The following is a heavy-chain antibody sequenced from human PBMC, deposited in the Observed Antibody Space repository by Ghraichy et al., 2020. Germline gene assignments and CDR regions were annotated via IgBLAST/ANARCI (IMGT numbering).Heavy chain of an antibody. Sequence: GESLNISCVASGFTFSRFGMYWVRQAPGKGLEWVAIVWYDGSNKYYADSVKGRFTISRDNSKNTLYLQMNSLRAEDTAVYYCARGTLPLAADRRENIYYYYGMDVWGQGTTVTVSS. V-gene: IGHV3-33*07. CDR2: VWYDGSNK. D-gene: IGHD2/OR15-2a*01. CDR1: GFTFSRFG. CDR3: ARGTLPLAADRRENIYYYYGMDV. J-gene: IGHJ6*02.